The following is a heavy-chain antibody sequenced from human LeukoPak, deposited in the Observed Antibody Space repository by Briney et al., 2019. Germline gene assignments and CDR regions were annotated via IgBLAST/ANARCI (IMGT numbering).Heavy chain of an antibody. D-gene: IGHD3-16*01. V-gene: IGHV3-30*04. CDR1: GFTFSGYA. CDR2: ISYDGSNK. Sequence: GRSLRLSCAASGFTFSGYAMHWVRQAPGKGLEWVAVISYDGSNKYYADSVKGRFTISRDNSKNTLYLQMNSLRAEDTAVYYCARDTETWDYFDYWGQGTLVTVSS. CDR3: ARDTETWDYFDY. J-gene: IGHJ4*02.